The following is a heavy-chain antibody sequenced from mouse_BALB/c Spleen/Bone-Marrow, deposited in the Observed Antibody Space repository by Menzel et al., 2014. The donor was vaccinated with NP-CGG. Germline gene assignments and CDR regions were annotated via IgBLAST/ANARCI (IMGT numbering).Heavy chain of an antibody. CDR1: GFTFSSYG. Sequence: VQLKESGGGLVKPGGSLKLSCAASGFTFSSYGMSWVRQTPEKRLEWVATISGGGSYTYYPDRVKGRFTISRDNAKNNLYLQMSSLRSEDTALYYCARQNGNYGYYYAMDYWGQGTSVTVSS. J-gene: IGHJ4*01. CDR3: ARQNGNYGYYYAMDY. CDR2: ISGGGSYT. V-gene: IGHV5-9-2*01. D-gene: IGHD2-1*01.